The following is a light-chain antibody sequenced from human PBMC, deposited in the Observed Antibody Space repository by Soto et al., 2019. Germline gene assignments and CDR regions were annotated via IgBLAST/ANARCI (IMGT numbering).Light chain of an antibody. CDR1: QGIRNF. Sequence: DIQMTQSPTSLSASVGDRVTITCRASQGIRNFVAWYQQKPGKAPKLLIYAASTLQSGVPSRLSGSGSGTDLTLTINRLQPEDVATYSCQKYSSVPVFGPGTKVEIK. CDR3: QKYSSVPV. J-gene: IGKJ3*01. V-gene: IGKV1-27*01. CDR2: AAS.